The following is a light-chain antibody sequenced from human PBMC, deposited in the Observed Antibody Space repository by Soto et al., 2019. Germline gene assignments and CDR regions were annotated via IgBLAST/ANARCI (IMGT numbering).Light chain of an antibody. J-gene: IGKJ3*01. CDR2: LGS. CDR1: QSLLQRNGYNY. V-gene: IGKV2-28*01. CDR3: MQALQTSFT. Sequence: IVMTQSPLSLPVTPGEPASISCRSSQSLLQRNGYNYVDWYLQKPGQSPQLLIYLGSYRASGVPDRFSGSGSGRQFTLKTSRVEADDVGIYYCMQALQTSFTFGPGTKVDIK.